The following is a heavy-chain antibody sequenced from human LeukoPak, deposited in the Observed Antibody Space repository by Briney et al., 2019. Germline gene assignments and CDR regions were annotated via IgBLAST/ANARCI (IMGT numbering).Heavy chain of an antibody. J-gene: IGHJ4*02. CDR1: GSSISSNY. Sequence: SETLSLTCTVSGSSISSNYWSWIRQPPGKGLEWIGYIYYSGSTNYNPSLKSRVTISVDTSKNQFSLKLSSVTAADTAVYYCARSIGSYGIDPFDYWGQGTLVTVSS. D-gene: IGHD5-18*01. CDR2: IYYSGST. V-gene: IGHV4-59*01. CDR3: ARSIGSYGIDPFDY.